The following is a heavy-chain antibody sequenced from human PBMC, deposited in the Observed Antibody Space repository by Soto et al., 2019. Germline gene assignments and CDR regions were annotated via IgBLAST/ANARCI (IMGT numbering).Heavy chain of an antibody. CDR2: IYPGDSDT. CDR1: GYSFTTHW. Sequence: GESLKISCEGSGYSFTTHWIGWVRQMPGKGLEWVGLIYPGDSDTRYSPSFQGQVTMSVDNSLTTAYLQWSSLQASDTAIFYCAIRFSRSRRGELSQTLFVVFDIWGKGKRVTVSS. V-gene: IGHV5-51*01. J-gene: IGHJ3*02. D-gene: IGHD3-16*02. CDR3: AIRFSRSRRGELSQTLFVVFDI.